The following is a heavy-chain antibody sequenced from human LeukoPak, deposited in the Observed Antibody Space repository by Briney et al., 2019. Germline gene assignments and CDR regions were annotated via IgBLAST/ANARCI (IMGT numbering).Heavy chain of an antibody. Sequence: GGSLRLSCAASGFTFSSYWMSWVRQAPGKGLEWVANIKQDGSEKYYVDSVKGRFTISRDNAKNSLYLQMNSLRAEDTAVYYCAREQAYSTSVTTTFDYWGQGTLVTVSS. CDR3: AREQAYSTSVTTTFDY. CDR1: GFTFSSYW. V-gene: IGHV3-7*01. D-gene: IGHD4-17*01. J-gene: IGHJ4*02. CDR2: IKQDGSEK.